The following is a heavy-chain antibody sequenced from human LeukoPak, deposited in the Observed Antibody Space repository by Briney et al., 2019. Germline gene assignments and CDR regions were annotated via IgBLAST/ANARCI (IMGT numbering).Heavy chain of an antibody. CDR1: GDSISSSSYY. CDR3: ARVRSESYTQFDY. D-gene: IGHD1-26*01. CDR2: IHYSGST. Sequence: SETLSLTCAVSGDSISSSSYYWSWIRQPPGKGLEWIGYIHYSGSTNYSPSLKSRVTITVDTSKNQFSLKLSSVTAADTAVYYCARVRSESYTQFDYWGQGTLVTVSS. J-gene: IGHJ4*02. V-gene: IGHV4-61*01.